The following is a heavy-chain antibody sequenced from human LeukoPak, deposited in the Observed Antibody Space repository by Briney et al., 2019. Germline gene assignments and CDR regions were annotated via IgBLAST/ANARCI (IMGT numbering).Heavy chain of an antibody. D-gene: IGHD2/OR15-2a*01. V-gene: IGHV4-59*01. CDR3: AREENRSWFDP. Sequence: PSETLSLTCTVSGGSISSYYWSWIRQPPGKGLEWIGYIYYSGSTNYNPSLKSRVTISVDTSKNQFSLKLSSVTAADTAVYYCAREENRSWFDPWGQGTLVTVSS. CDR2: IYYSGST. J-gene: IGHJ5*02. CDR1: GGSISSYY.